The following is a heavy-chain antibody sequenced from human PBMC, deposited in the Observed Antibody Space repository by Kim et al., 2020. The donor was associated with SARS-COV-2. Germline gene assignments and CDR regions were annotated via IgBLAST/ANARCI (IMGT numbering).Heavy chain of an antibody. J-gene: IGHJ6*02. CDR1: GFTFSSYG. CDR3: AKDNNELGGQYDFWSGGYYYYGMDV. D-gene: IGHD3-3*01. CDR2: ISYDGSNK. Sequence: GGSLRLSCAASGFTFSSYGMHWVRQAPGKGLEWVAVISYDGSNKYYADSVKGRFTISRDNSKNTLYLQMNSLRAEDTAVYYCAKDNNELGGQYDFWSGGYYYYGMDVWGQGTTVTVSS. V-gene: IGHV3-30*18.